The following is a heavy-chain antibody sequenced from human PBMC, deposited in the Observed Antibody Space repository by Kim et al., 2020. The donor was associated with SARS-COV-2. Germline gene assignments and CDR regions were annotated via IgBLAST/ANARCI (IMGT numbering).Heavy chain of an antibody. D-gene: IGHD1-1*01. CDR3: ARDRRVSGGPEPVEDF. V-gene: IGHV3-23*01. Sequence: DSVKGRFTVSRDNSKNPQYLQMNSLKVEDTAVYYCARDRRVSGGPEPVEDFWRQATLVTVSA. J-gene: IGHJ4*02.